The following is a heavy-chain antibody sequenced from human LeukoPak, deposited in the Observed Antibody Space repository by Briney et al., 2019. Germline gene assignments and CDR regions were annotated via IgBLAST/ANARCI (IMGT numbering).Heavy chain of an antibody. D-gene: IGHD6-19*01. CDR3: ARDGISGLTSYYYMDV. CDR2: ISSSGSTI. CDR1: GFTFSTYE. J-gene: IGHJ6*03. V-gene: IGHV3-48*03. Sequence: GGSLRLSCAASGFTFSTYEMNWVRQAPGKGLEWVSYISSSGSTIYYADSVRGRFTISRDNAKNTLYLQMNSLRAEDTAVYYCARDGISGLTSYYYMDVWGKGTTVTVSS.